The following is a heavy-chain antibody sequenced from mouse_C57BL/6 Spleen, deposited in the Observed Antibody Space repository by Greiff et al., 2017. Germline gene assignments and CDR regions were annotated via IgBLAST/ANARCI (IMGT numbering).Heavy chain of an antibody. J-gene: IGHJ2*01. CDR1: GYTFTSYW. CDR3: ASHFDY. V-gene: IGHV1-50*01. CDR2: IDPSDSYT. Sequence: VQLQQPGAELVKPGASVKLSCKASGYTFTSYWMQWVKQRPGQGLEWIGEIDPSDSYTNYNQKFKGKATLTVDTSSSTAYMQLSSLTSEDSAVYYCASHFDYWGQGTTRTVSS.